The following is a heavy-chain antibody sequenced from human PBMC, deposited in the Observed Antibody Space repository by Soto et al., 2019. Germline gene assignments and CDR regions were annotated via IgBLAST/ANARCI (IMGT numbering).Heavy chain of an antibody. CDR3: AMVGVLVNYYYYYGMDV. Sequence: QVQLVQSGAEVKKPGSSVKVSCKASGGTFSSYAISWVRQAPGQGLEWMGGIIPIFGTANYAQKFQGRVTITADESTSTAYMELSSLRSEDTAVYYCAMVGVLVNYYYYYGMDVWGQGTTVTVSS. CDR2: IIPIFGTA. V-gene: IGHV1-69*12. J-gene: IGHJ6*02. D-gene: IGHD3-16*02. CDR1: GGTFSSYA.